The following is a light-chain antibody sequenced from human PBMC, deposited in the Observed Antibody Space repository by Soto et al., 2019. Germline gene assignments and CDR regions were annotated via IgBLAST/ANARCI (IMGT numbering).Light chain of an antibody. V-gene: IGLV2-8*01. CDR2: DVN. J-gene: IGLJ2*01. CDR3: NAYGGTNNYVV. CDR1: SSDVGGYNY. Sequence: QSALTQPPSASGSPGQSVTISCTGTSSDVGGYNYVSWYRQHPGKAPQLIIYDVNKRPSGVPDRFSGSKSGNTASLTVSGLQADDESDYFCNAYGGTNNYVVFGGGTKFTVL.